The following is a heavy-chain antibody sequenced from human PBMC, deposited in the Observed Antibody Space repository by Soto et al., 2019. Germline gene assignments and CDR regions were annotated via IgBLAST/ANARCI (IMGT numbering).Heavy chain of an antibody. J-gene: IGHJ6*02. Sequence: EAHLVQSGGGLVKPGGSLRLSCAASGFSFSKAWMSWVRLTPGKGLEWVGRIKNKTDGGTTDYAAPVKGRFTISRDDSKNTLYLQMNSLKTEDTAVYYCTTESRITMVRGVIILYYGMDVWGQGTTVTVSS. V-gene: IGHV3-15*01. CDR2: IKNKTDGGTT. D-gene: IGHD3-10*01. CDR3: TTESRITMVRGVIILYYGMDV. CDR1: GFSFSKAW.